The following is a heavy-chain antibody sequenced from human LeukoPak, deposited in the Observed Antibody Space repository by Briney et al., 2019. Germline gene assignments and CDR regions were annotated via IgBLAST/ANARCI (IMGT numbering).Heavy chain of an antibody. CDR2: ISNSGNTI. CDR1: GFTFSDYY. Sequence: GGSLRLSCAASGFTFSDYYMSWIRQAPGKGLEWVSYISNSGNTIYYADSVKGRFTISRDNAKNSLYLQMNSLRAEDTAVYYCARGYYEVVPATSSSWYIYYYYYMDVWGKGTTVTVSS. CDR3: ARGYYEVVPATSSSWYIYYYYYMDV. J-gene: IGHJ6*03. V-gene: IGHV3-11*04. D-gene: IGHD6-13*01.